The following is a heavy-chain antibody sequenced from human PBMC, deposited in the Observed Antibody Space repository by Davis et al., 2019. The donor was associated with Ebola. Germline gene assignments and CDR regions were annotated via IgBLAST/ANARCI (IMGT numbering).Heavy chain of an antibody. D-gene: IGHD3-9*01. J-gene: IGHJ4*02. CDR2: ISYDATNK. CDR3: AKGELVITRGYFDY. Sequence: WGSLRLSCAASGFSFSTFGMHRVRQAPGKGLEWLAVISYDATNKYHADSVKGRFTISRDNSKNTLFLQMSSLRSEDTAIYYCAKGELVITRGYFDYWGQGVLVTVSS. V-gene: IGHV3-30*18. CDR1: GFSFSTFG.